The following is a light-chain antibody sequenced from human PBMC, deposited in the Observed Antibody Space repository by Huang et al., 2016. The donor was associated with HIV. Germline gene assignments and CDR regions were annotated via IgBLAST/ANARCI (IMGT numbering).Light chain of an antibody. CDR1: QSISSH. V-gene: IGKV1-39*01. CDR2: GAS. CDR3: QQSYDART. J-gene: IGKJ1*01. Sequence: DIQMTQSPSSLSASIGDRVTIPCRASQSISSHLNWYQQKPGKAPKLLIYGASKLQTGVPSRFSGSGSGTDFTLAISSLQPEDFATYYCQQSYDARTFGQGTKVEI.